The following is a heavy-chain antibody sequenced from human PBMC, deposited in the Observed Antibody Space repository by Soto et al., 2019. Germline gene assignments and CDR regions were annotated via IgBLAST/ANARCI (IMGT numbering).Heavy chain of an antibody. CDR2: IIPLFGTP. Sequence: QVQLVQSGAEVKKPGSSLKVSCKTSGVTFSTSGISWVRQGPGQGLEWMVGIIPLFGTPKYARKFQGRVSITADDSATTTYLELSGLSSDDTAIYYCARVPPSICGGGNCYRLDSYSDSWGQGSQVVVSS. V-gene: IGHV1-69*01. D-gene: IGHD2-21*01. CDR1: GVTFSTSG. CDR3: ARVPPSICGGGNCYRLDSYSDS. J-gene: IGHJ4*03.